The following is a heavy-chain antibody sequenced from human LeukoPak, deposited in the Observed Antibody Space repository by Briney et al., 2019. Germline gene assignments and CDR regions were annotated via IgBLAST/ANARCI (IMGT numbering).Heavy chain of an antibody. CDR2: IYGGGST. CDR1: GFTISGNY. Sequence: GGSLRLSCAASGFTISGNYMTWVRQAPGKGLEWVSVIYGGGSTYYADSVKGRFTISRHDSENTVYLQMNSLRPEDTAVYYCASFTVNNWFDPWGQGTLVTVSS. J-gene: IGHJ5*02. V-gene: IGHV3-53*04. D-gene: IGHD4-17*01. CDR3: ASFTVNNWFDP.